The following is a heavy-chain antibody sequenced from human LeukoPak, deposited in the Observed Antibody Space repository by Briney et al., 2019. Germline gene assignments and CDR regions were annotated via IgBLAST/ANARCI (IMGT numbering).Heavy chain of an antibody. CDR2: INHSGST. CDR3: ARGTRFYYYGRDV. D-gene: IGHD3-3*01. CDR1: GGSFSGYY. J-gene: IGHJ6*02. Sequence: MTSETLSLTCAVYGGSFSGYYWSWIRQPPGKGLEWIGEINHSGSTNYNPSLKSRVTISVDTSKNQFSLKLSSVTAADTAVYYCARGTRFYYYGRDVGGQGTTVTVSS. V-gene: IGHV4-34*01.